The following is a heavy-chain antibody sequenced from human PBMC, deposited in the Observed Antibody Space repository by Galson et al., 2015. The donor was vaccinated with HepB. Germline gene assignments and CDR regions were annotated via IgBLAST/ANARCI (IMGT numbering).Heavy chain of an antibody. CDR2: IYSGGST. Sequence: SLRLSCAASGFTVSSNYMSWVRQAPGKGLEWVSVIYSGGSTYYADSVKGRFTISRDNSKNTLYLQMNSLRAEDTAVYYCARDLAVAVDTYWYFDLWGRGTLVTVSS. V-gene: IGHV3-66*02. CDR3: ARDLAVAVDTYWYFDL. CDR1: GFTVSSNY. D-gene: IGHD6-19*01. J-gene: IGHJ2*01.